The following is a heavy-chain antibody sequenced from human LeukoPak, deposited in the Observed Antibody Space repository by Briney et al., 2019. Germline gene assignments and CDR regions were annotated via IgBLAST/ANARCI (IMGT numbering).Heavy chain of an antibody. CDR1: GFPFSTYR. CDR3: VKDTNSGYYYYGMDV. D-gene: IGHD2-2*01. Sequence: GGSLRLSWSAFGFPFSTYRMQWVRQAPGKGPEFVSAMSNNWGSTSYADSVKSRFTNFRDNAKNTLYLQMSSPRAEDTAVYYCVKDTNSGYYYYGMDVWGQGTTVTVCS. J-gene: IGHJ6*02. V-gene: IGHV3-64D*09. CDR2: MSNNWGST.